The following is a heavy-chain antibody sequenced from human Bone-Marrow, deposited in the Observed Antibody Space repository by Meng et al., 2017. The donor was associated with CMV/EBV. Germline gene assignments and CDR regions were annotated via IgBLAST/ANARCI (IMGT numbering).Heavy chain of an antibody. CDR2: ISSSSSTI. Sequence: GESLKISCAASGFTFSDYYMSWIRQAPGKGLEWVSYISSSSSTIYYADSVKGRFTISRDNAKNSLYLQMNSLRAEDTAVYYCAREPGSRAFDIWGQGTMVTVSS. D-gene: IGHD3-10*01. CDR1: GFTFSDYY. V-gene: IGHV3-11*04. CDR3: AREPGSRAFDI. J-gene: IGHJ3*02.